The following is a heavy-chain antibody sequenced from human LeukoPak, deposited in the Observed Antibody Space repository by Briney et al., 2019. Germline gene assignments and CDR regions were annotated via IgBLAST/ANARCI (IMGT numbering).Heavy chain of an antibody. D-gene: IGHD6-19*01. V-gene: IGHV3-21*01. CDR2: ISSSNDYI. CDR1: GFTFITST. CDR3: VRIPNSAGFPNWFDP. J-gene: IGHJ5*02. Sequence: GGSLRLSCAASGFTFITSTMNGVRQAPGKGLEWVSSISSSNDYIYYADSVKGRFTISRDNAKNSLYLQMNSLRAEDTAVYYCVRIPNSAGFPNWFDPWGQGTLVTVSS.